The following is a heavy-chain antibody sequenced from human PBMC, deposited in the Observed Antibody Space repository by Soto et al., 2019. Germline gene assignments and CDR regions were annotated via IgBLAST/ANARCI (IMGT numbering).Heavy chain of an antibody. V-gene: IGHV3-15*07. D-gene: IGHD2-15*01. CDR2: VYTSAEGGAT. CDR1: GFSVTNAW. CDR3: TTGSVEGF. J-gene: IGHJ6*02. Sequence: EVQLVDSGGGLVKPGGSLRLSCAASGFSVTNAWMNWVRQAPGKGLEWVGRVYTSAEGGATNYAAPVKGRYTISRDDSKNTVYLQMNSLMTEATAVYYCTTGSVEGFWGQGTRVTVSS.